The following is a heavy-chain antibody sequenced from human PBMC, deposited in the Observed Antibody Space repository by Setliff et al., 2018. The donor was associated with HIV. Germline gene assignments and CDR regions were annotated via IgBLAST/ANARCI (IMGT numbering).Heavy chain of an antibody. CDR1: GYSFAAYY. D-gene: IGHD5-12*01. CDR3: ARDPALTYSGYVYWYFDL. CDR2: INPNSGGT. J-gene: IGHJ2*01. V-gene: IGHV1-2*02. Sequence: SVKVSCKAAGYSFAAYYIHWVRQAPGQGLEWMGWINPNSGGTNYAQKFQGRVTLTRDTSISTANMELSGLRSDDTAVYYCARDPALTYSGYVYWYFDLWGRGTLVTVS.